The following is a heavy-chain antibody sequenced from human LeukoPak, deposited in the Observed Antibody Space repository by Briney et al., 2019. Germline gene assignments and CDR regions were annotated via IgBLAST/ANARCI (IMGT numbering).Heavy chain of an antibody. V-gene: IGHV4-34*01. D-gene: IGHD6-13*01. CDR1: GGSFSGYY. Sequence: SETLSLTCAVYGGSFSGYYWSWLRQPPGKGLEWIGEINHSGSTNYNPSLKSRVTISVDTSKNQFSLKLSSVTAADTAVYYCASREKTSSWLFYYFDYWGQGTLVTVSS. CDR2: INHSGST. J-gene: IGHJ4*02. CDR3: ASREKTSSWLFYYFDY.